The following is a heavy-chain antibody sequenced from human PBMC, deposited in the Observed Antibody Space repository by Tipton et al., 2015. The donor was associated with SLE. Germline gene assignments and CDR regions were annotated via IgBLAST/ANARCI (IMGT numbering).Heavy chain of an antibody. D-gene: IGHD4-17*01. J-gene: IGHJ4*02. CDR3: ARDSHTDYGDFYVDS. V-gene: IGHV4-61*09. CDR1: GVSISRGSYF. Sequence: TLSLTCSVSGVSISRGSYFWTWIRQPAGKGLEWVGHIFSTGITDYNPSLKNRVSISADTSKNQFSLNLDSMTAADTAVYYCARDSHTDYGDFYVDSWGQGTLVTVSS. CDR2: IFSTGIT.